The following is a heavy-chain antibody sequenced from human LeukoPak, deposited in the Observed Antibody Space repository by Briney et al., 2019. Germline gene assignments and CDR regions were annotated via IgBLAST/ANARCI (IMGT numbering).Heavy chain of an antibody. CDR3: ARGNSSSWYGFDP. CDR2: IGTAGDT. J-gene: IGHJ5*02. V-gene: IGHV3-13*01. CDR1: GFTFSSYD. Sequence: PGGSLRLSCAASGFTFSSYDMHWVRQATGKGLEWVSAIGTAGDTYYPGSVKGRFTISRENAKNSLYLQMNSLRAGDTAVYYCARGNSSSWYGFDPWGQGTLVTVSS. D-gene: IGHD6-13*01.